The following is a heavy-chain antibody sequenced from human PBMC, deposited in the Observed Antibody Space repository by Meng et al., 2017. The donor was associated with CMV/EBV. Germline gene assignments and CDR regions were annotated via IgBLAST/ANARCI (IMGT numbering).Heavy chain of an antibody. D-gene: IGHD6-13*01. J-gene: IGHJ6*02. CDR1: GLPHSTSGM. V-gene: IGHV4-4*02. Sequence: SGPTLVKPTQTLTLTYPFCGLPHSTSGMCVSWVRQHPGKGLEWVGELNHSGSTNYNPSLKSRVTISVDTSKNQFSLKLSSVTAADTAVYYCARGGRDIAAAGTYYYYYGMDVWGQGTTVTVSS. CDR2: LNHSGST. CDR3: ARGGRDIAAAGTYYYYYGMDV.